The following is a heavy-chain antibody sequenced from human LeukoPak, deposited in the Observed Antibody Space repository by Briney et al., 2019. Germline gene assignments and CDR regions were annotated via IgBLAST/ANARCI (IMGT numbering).Heavy chain of an antibody. CDR1: GGTFSSYA. D-gene: IGHD3-22*01. CDR2: IIPIFGTA. J-gene: IGHJ4*02. Sequence: SVKVSCKASGGTFSSYAISWVRQAPGQGLEWMGGIIPIFGTANYAQKFQGRVTITTDESTSTAYMELSSLRSEDTAVYYCASSYYYDSSGLMVDYWGQGTLVTVSS. V-gene: IGHV1-69*05. CDR3: ASSYYYDSSGLMVDY.